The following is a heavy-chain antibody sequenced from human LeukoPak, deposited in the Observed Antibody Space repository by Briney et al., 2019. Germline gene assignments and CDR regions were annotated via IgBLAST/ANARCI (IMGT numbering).Heavy chain of an antibody. CDR2: IVVGSGNT. CDR3: AADPGMLTSYFEY. J-gene: IGHJ4*02. D-gene: IGHD3-16*01. Sequence: TSVKVSCKASGFTFRSTAMQWARQARGQPLEWTGWIVVGSGNTNYAQNFQERVTITRDMSTSTAYMELSSLRSEDTAVYYCAADPGMLTSYFEYWGQGTLVTVSS. V-gene: IGHV1-58*02. CDR1: GFTFRSTA.